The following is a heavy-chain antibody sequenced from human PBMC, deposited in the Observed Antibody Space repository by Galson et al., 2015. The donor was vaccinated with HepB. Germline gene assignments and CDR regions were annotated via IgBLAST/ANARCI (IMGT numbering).Heavy chain of an antibody. CDR3: ARGDYDILTGYYGWDY. CDR2: INPNSGGT. CDR1: GYTFTGYY. D-gene: IGHD3-9*01. V-gene: IGHV1-2*02. Sequence: SVKVSCKASGYTFTGYYMHWVRQAPGQGLEWMGWINPNSGGTNYAQKFQGRVTMTRDTSISTAYMELSRLRSDDTAVYYCARGDYDILTGYYGWDYWGQGTLVTVSS. J-gene: IGHJ4*02.